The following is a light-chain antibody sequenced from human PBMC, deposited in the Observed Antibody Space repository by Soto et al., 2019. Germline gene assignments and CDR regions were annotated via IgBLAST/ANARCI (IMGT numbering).Light chain of an antibody. V-gene: IGLV2-8*01. J-gene: IGLJ2*01. CDR1: SSDVGGYNY. CDR3: SSYAGSNNLV. Sequence: QSALTQPPSASGSPGQSVTISCTGTSSDVGGYNYVSWYQQHPGKAPKLMIYEVSKRPSGAPDRFSGSKSGNTASLTVSGLQAEDEADYYCSSYAGSNNLVFGGGTKLTVL. CDR2: EVS.